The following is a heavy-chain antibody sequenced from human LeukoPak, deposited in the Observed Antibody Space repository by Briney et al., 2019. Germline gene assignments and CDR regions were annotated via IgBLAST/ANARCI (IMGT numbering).Heavy chain of an antibody. D-gene: IGHD3-3*01. CDR2: IYYSGST. J-gene: IGHJ6*02. CDR3: ARTPHYDFWSGRYYYYGMDV. Sequence: TSETLSLTCTVSGGSISSYYWSWIRQPPGKGLEWIGYIYYSGSTNYNPSLKSRVTISVDTSKNQFSLKLSSVTAADTAVYYCARTPHYDFWSGRYYYYGMDVWGQGTTVTVSS. CDR1: GGSISSYY. V-gene: IGHV4-59*01.